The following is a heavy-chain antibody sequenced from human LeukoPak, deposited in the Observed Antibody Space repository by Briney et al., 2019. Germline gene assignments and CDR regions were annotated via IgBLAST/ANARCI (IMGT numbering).Heavy chain of an antibody. D-gene: IGHD2-2*01. Sequence: ASVKISCRGSGYSFTTYWIGWVRQMPGKGLEWMGIIYPGDSDTRYSPSFQGQVTMSADKSINTAYLQWSSLKASDTAMYYCARRQGCSSTSCPPDSWGQGTLVTVSS. V-gene: IGHV5-51*01. CDR3: ARRQGCSSTSCPPDS. J-gene: IGHJ4*02. CDR1: GYSFTTYW. CDR2: IYPGDSDT.